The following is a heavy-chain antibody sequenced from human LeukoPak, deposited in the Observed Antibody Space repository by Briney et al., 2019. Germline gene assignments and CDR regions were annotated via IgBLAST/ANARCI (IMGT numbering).Heavy chain of an antibody. D-gene: IGHD2-21*02. Sequence: KPSETLSLTCSVSGGSISGYYWSWIRQPPGKGLEWIGYIYSSGSTKYNPSLKSRVTISVDTSKNQFSLKLTSVTAADTAVYYCARGACGGDCYLVWGQGALVTVSS. V-gene: IGHV4-59*01. CDR3: ARGACGGDCYLV. J-gene: IGHJ4*02. CDR1: GGSISGYY. CDR2: IYSSGST.